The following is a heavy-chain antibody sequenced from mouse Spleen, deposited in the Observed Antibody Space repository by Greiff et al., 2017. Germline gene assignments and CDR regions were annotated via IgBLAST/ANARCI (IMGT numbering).Heavy chain of an antibody. CDR1: GFTFSDYG. CDR3: ARPLYDGYPMDY. V-gene: IGHV5-15*01. CDR2: ISNLAYSI. Sequence: DVHLVESGGGLVKPGGSLKLSCAASGFTFSDYGMAWVRQAPGKGPEWVAFISNLAYSIYYADTVTGRFTISRENAKNTLYLEMSSLRSEDTAMYYCARPLYDGYPMDYWGQGTSVTVSS. J-gene: IGHJ4*01. D-gene: IGHD2-3*01.